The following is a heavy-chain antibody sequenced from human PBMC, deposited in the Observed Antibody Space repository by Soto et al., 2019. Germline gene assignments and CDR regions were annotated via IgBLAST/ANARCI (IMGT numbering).Heavy chain of an antibody. CDR2: IIPIFGTA. D-gene: IGHD3-3*01. CDR3: ASGGITIFGVASNWFDP. V-gene: IGHV1-69*13. J-gene: IGHJ5*02. CDR1: GGTFSSYA. Sequence: SVKVSCKASGGTFSSYAISWVRQAPGQGLEWMGGIIPIFGTANYAQKFQGRVTITADESTSTAYMELSSLRSEDTAVYYCASGGITIFGVASNWFDPWGQGTLVTVSS.